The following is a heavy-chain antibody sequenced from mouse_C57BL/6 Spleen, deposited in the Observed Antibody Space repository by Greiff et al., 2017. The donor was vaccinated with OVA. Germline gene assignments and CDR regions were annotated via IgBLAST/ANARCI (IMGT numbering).Heavy chain of an antibody. CDR2: IDPSDSYT. J-gene: IGHJ4*01. Sequence: QVQLQQPGAELVMPGASVKLSCKASGYTFTSYWMHWVKQRPGQGLEWIGEIDPSDSYTNYNQKFEGKSTLTVDKSSSTAYMQLSSLTSEDSAVYYCARRSYAMDYWGQGTSVTVSS. V-gene: IGHV1-69*01. CDR3: ARRSYAMDY. CDR1: GYTFTSYW.